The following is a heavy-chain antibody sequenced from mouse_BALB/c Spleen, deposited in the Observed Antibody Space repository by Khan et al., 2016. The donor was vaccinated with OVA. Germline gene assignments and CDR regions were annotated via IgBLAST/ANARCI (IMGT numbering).Heavy chain of an antibody. V-gene: IGHV1S26*01. CDR1: GYTFTTYT. J-gene: IGHJ3*01. CDR3: VKEGAKYRNGGWFAY. Sequence: QVQLQQSGAELVRPGASVKMSCKASGYTFTTYTFHWVKLSHGQSLEWIGYINPCNGYTTYNQKFKDKATLTADKSSTTAYMQLSSLTSDDSAVYYGVKEGAKYRNGGWFAYWGQGTLVTGSA. D-gene: IGHD2-14*01. CDR2: INPCNGYT.